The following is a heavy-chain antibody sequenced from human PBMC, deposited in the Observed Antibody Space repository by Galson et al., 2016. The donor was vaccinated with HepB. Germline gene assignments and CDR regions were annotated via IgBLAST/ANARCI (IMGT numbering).Heavy chain of an antibody. D-gene: IGHD3-9*01. CDR1: DNTFSKDY. CDR3: ARAKYNLLTGYYSGLDH. J-gene: IGHJ4*02. CDR2: IHPSGAYT. V-gene: IGHV1-46*01. Sequence: SVKVSCKASDNTFSKDYIHWVRQAPGQGLQWLGTIHPSGAYTTYAQRFDGRVTMTRDTATNTVYMELRALTSNDTAVYYCARAKYNLLTGYYSGLDHWGQGTLVTVSS.